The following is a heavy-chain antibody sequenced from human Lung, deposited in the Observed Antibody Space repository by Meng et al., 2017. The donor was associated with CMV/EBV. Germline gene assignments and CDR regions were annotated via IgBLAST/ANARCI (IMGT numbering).Heavy chain of an antibody. J-gene: IGHJ3*01. V-gene: IGHV2-70D*14. D-gene: IGHD5-12*01. CDR1: GFSLSTSGMR. CDR3: ARFQIGYVGAFDL. CDR2: IDWDDDK. Sequence: SGXXLVXPTQTLTLTCTFSGFSLSTSGMRVSWIRQPPGQALEWLARIDWDDDKFYNTSLKTRLTVSKDTSANQVVFTMTNMDPLDTAPYYCARFQIGYVGAFDLWGPGTMVTVSS.